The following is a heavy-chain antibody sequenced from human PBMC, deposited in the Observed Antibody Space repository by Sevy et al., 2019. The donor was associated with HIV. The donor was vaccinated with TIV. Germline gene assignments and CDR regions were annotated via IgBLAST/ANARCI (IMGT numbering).Heavy chain of an antibody. V-gene: IGHV5-51*01. J-gene: IGHJ4*02. D-gene: IGHD2-21*02. CDR2: IYPSDSET. CDR3: ARQKRSADFLDY. CDR1: GYSFSSHW. Sequence: GESLMISCMASGYSFSSHWIGWVRQKPGKGLEWVGIIYPSDSETTYSPSFQGQVTISADKSINTAYLQWSSLKASDSAMYYCARQKRSADFLDYWGQGTLVTVSS.